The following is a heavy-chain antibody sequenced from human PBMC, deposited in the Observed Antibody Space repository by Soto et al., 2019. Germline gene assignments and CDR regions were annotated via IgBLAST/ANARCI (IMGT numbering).Heavy chain of an antibody. CDR2: ISWNSGSI. J-gene: IGHJ4*02. V-gene: IGHV3-9*01. D-gene: IGHD6-19*01. CDR3: AKDIGLVLSFYFDY. CDR1: GFTFDDYA. Sequence: EVQLVESGGGLVQPGRSLRLSCAASGFTFDDYAVHWVRQAPGKGLEWVSGISWNSGSIGYADSVKGRFTISRDNAKNSLYLQMNSLRAEDTALYYCAKDIGLVLSFYFDYWGQGTLVTVSS.